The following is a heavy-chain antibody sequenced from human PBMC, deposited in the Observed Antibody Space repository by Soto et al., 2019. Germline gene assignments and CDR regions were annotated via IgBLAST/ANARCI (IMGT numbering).Heavy chain of an antibody. CDR1: GGSLSGYY. CDR2: INHRGSS. J-gene: IGHJ6*02. Sequence: PSETLSLTCAVNGGSLSGYYWSWIRQSPGKGLEWIGEINHRGSSDYNPYLKSRVTLSIDASMNHVTLELTSVTAADTAVYYCARPENRNSLYGVDVWGQGTAVTVSS. D-gene: IGHD1-7*01. CDR3: ARPENRNSLYGVDV. V-gene: IGHV4-34*01.